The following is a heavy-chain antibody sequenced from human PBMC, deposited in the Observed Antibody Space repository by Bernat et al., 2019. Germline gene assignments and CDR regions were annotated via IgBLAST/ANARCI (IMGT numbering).Heavy chain of an antibody. CDR1: VGSISSSSYY. CDR3: ARHKGYYMDV. Sequence: QLQLQESGPGLVKPSETLSLTCTFSVGSISSSSYYWVWIRQPPGKGLEWIGSIYYSGSTYYNPSLKSRVTISVDTSKNQFTLKLSSVTAEDTDVYYCARHKGYYMDVWGKGTTVTVA. V-gene: IGHV4-39*01. J-gene: IGHJ6*03. CDR2: IYYSGST.